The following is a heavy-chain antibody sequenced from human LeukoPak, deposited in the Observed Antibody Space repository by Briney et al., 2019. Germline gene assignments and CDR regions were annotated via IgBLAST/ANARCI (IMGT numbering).Heavy chain of an antibody. CDR2: IDWDDDK. Sequence: SGPALANPTQPLTLTCTFSGFSLSTSGMCVSWIRQPPGKALEWLARIDWDDDKYYSTSLKTRLTISKDTSKKQVVLTMTNMDPVDTGTCYCARMQPSYYVMDVWGQGTTVTVSS. CDR1: GFSLSTSGMC. CDR3: ARMQPSYYVMDV. J-gene: IGHJ6*02. V-gene: IGHV2-70*11.